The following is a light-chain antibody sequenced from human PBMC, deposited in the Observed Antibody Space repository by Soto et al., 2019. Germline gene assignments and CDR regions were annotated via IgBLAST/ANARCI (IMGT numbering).Light chain of an antibody. CDR2: GNN. CDR1: SSNIGAGYD. J-gene: IGLJ2*01. V-gene: IGLV1-40*01. Sequence: QPVLTQPPSVSGAPGQRVTISCTGSSSNIGAGYDVHWYQQLPGTAPKLLIYGNNNRPSEVPDRFSGSKSGTSASLAITGLQAEDEADYYCLSYDSSLSGSRVFGGGTKLTVL. CDR3: LSYDSSLSGSRV.